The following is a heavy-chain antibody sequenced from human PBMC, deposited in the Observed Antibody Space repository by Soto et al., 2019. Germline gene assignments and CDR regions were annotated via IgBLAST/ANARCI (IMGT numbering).Heavy chain of an antibody. CDR1: GGSFSGYY. CDR3: ARVYSPRGGYYYYGMDV. CDR2: INHSGST. Sequence: QVQLQQWGAGLLKPSETLSLTCAVYGGSFSGYYWSWIRQPPGKGLEWIGEINHSGSTNYNPSLKRRVTISVDTSKNQFSLKLSSVTAADTAVYYCARVYSPRGGYYYYGMDVWGQGTTVTVSS. D-gene: IGHD4-4*01. V-gene: IGHV4-34*01. J-gene: IGHJ6*02.